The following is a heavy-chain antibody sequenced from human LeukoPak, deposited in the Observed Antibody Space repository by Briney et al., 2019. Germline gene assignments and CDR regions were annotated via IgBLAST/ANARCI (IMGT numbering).Heavy chain of an antibody. CDR3: QGGMAAAGNIDY. J-gene: IGHJ4*02. CDR2: INNDGSST. CDR1: GLTFSNYW. V-gene: IGHV3-74*01. Sequence: PGGSLRLSCAASGLTFSNYWMNWVRQAPGKGLMWVARINNDGSSTSYADFVKGRFTISRDNTKNTLHLQMNSLRAEDTAVYFCQGGMAAAGNIDYWGPGTLVTVSS. D-gene: IGHD6-13*01.